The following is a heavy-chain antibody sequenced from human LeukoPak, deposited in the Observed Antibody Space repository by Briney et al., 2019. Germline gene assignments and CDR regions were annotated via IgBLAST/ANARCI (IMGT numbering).Heavy chain of an antibody. Sequence: PGGSLRLSCAASGFTFSNYWMSWVRQAPGKGLEWVANIHQDGSEKYYVDSVKGRFTISRDNAKNSLYLQMNSLRAEDTAVYYCAKYCSGGTCYYNMDVWGKGTTVTVSS. V-gene: IGHV3-7*01. CDR2: IHQDGSEK. J-gene: IGHJ6*03. D-gene: IGHD2-15*01. CDR1: GFTFSNYW. CDR3: AKYCSGGTCYYNMDV.